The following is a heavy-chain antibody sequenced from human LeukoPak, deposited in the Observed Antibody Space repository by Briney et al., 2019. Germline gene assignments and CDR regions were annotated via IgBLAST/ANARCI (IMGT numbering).Heavy chain of an antibody. D-gene: IGHD3-22*01. CDR2: IYPADSHT. Sequence: GESLKISCEGSGYSFTTHWIGWVRQMPGKGLEWMGIIYPADSHTRYSPSFQGQVTFSVDKSINTAYLQWSSLKASDTAMYYCARYDSSGYYPPLFDYWGQGTLVTVSS. CDR3: ARYDSSGYYPPLFDY. J-gene: IGHJ4*02. CDR1: GYSFTTHW. V-gene: IGHV5-51*01.